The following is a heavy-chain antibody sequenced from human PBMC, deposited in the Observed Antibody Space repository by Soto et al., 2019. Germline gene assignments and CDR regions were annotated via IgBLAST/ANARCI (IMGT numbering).Heavy chain of an antibody. V-gene: IGHV1-3*01. Sequence: GASVKVSCKASGYTFTSYAMHWVRQAPGQRLEWMGWINAGNGNTKYSQKFQGRVTISVDTSKNQFSLKLSSVTAADTAVYYCARDLGMGYDYWGQGTLVTVSS. CDR2: INAGNGNT. D-gene: IGHD1-26*01. J-gene: IGHJ4*02. CDR3: ARDLGMGYDY. CDR1: GYTFTSYA.